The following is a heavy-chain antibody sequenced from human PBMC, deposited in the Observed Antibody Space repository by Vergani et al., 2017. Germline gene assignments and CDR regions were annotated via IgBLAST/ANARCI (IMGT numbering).Heavy chain of an antibody. J-gene: IGHJ6*02. D-gene: IGHD5-18*01. CDR1: GGTFSSYA. V-gene: IGHV1-69*12. CDR3: ARGAXYSYSPPGYYGMDV. Sequence: QVQLVQSGAEVKKPGSSVKVSCKASGGTFSSYAISWVRQAPGQGLEWMGGIIPIFGTANYAQKFQGRVTITADESTSTAYMELSSLRSEDTAVYYCARGAXYSYSPPGYYGMDVWGQATTVTVSS. CDR2: IIPIFGTA.